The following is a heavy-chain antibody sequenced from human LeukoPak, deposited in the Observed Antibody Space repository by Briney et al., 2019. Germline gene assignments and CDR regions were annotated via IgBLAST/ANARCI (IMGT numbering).Heavy chain of an antibody. CDR3: AVGVLYYYDSSGYHQPDY. Sequence: ASVKVSCKASGYTFSSYGMTWVRQAPGQGLEWMGWINAYTGNTNYAQKIQGRVTLTTDTSTSTAYMELRSLRSDDTAVYYCAVGVLYYYDSSGYHQPDYWGQGTLVTVSS. CDR1: GYTFSSYG. CDR2: INAYTGNT. J-gene: IGHJ4*02. V-gene: IGHV1-18*01. D-gene: IGHD3-22*01.